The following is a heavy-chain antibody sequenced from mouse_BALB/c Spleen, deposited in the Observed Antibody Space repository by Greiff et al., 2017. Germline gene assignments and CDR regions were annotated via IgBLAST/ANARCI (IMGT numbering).Heavy chain of an antibody. D-gene: IGHD1-2*01. CDR1: GFTFSSFG. Sequence: EVKVVESGGGLVQPGGSRKLSCAASGFTFSSFGMHWVRQAPEKGLEWVAYISSGSSTIYYADTVKGRFTISRDNPKNTLFLQMTSLRSEDTAMYYCARWATALDYWGQGTTLTVSS. J-gene: IGHJ2*01. V-gene: IGHV5-17*02. CDR3: ARWATALDY. CDR2: ISSGSSTI.